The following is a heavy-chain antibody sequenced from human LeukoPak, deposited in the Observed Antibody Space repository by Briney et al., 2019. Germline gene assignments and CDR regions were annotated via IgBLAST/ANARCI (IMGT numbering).Heavy chain of an antibody. J-gene: IGHJ4*02. CDR3: AKGGNCSGGSCYLGLDF. D-gene: IGHD2-15*01. V-gene: IGHV3-7*03. Sequence: GGSLRLSCAASGFTFTNYWMSWVRQAPGKGLEWVASIKEGGSEKYYVDSVKGRFTISRDNAKNTLSLQMNSLRAEDTAVYYCAKGGNCSGGSCYLGLDFWGQGTLVTVSS. CDR2: IKEGGSEK. CDR1: GFTFTNYW.